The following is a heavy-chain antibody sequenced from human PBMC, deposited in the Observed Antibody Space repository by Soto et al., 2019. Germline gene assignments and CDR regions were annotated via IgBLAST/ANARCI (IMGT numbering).Heavy chain of an antibody. CDR3: GQNILWFEEDAFDI. CDR2: IYWADDK. J-gene: IGHJ3*02. Sequence: QITLKESGPTLVKPTQTLTLTCTFSGFSLSSNGVGVGWIRQPPGKALEWLALIYWADDKRFSPSLKSRLTITNETSKNPVVLTITTMDPADRATHYWGQNILWFEEDAFDISGSGRMVTV. V-gene: IGHV2-5*02. D-gene: IGHD3-10*01. CDR1: GFSLSSNGVG.